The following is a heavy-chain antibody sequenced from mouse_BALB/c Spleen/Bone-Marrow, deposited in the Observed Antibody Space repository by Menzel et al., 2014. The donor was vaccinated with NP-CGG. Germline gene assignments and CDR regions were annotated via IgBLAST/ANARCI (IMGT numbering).Heavy chain of an antibody. CDR1: GYTFTSYW. J-gene: IGHJ3*01. CDR2: IYPSDSYT. CDR3: ARTGGYGCDWFAY. V-gene: IGHV1-69*02. Sequence: QVQLKESGAELVRPGASVKLSCKASGYTFTSYWINWVKQRPGQGLEWIGNIYPSDSYTNYNQKFKDKATLTVDKSSSTAYMQLSSPTSEDSAVYYCARTGGYGCDWFAYWGQGTLVTVSA. D-gene: IGHD2-2*01.